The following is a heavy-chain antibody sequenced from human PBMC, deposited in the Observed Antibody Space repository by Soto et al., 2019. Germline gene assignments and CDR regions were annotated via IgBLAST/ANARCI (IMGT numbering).Heavy chain of an antibody. CDR3: ARGGDYYYGLDV. V-gene: IGHV1-18*01. J-gene: IGHJ6*02. Sequence: ASVKVSCKASGYTFTSYGVSWVRQAPGQGLEWMGWISAFNGQTNYIQRVQGRVTLTTEASTSTAYMELRSLRSDDTAVYYCARGGDYYYGLDVWGQGTTVTVSS. D-gene: IGHD3-16*01. CDR1: GYTFTSYG. CDR2: ISAFNGQT.